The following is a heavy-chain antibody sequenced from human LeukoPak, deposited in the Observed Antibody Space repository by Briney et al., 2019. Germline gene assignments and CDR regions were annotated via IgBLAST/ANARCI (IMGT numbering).Heavy chain of an antibody. J-gene: IGHJ4*02. CDR2: IYHSGST. CDR1: GYSISSGYY. CDR3: ARETSSLVVAYPFDY. Sequence: SETLSLTCTVSGYSISSGYYWGWIRQPPGKGLEWIGSIYHSGSTYYNPSLKSRVTISVDTSKNQFSLKLSSVTAADTAVYYCARETSSLVVAYPFDYWGQGTLVTVSS. D-gene: IGHD3-22*01. V-gene: IGHV4-38-2*02.